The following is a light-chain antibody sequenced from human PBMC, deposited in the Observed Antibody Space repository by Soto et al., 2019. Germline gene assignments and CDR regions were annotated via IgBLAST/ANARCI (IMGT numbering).Light chain of an antibody. V-gene: IGLV2-23*01. CDR1: SSDVGAYHL. J-gene: IGLJ3*02. CDR2: ETT. CDR3: CSYTGSYTLM. Sequence: VLTQPASVSGSPGQSITISGSGTSSDVGAYHLVSWYQHHPGKVPQLIIHETTKRPSGVSNRFSGSKSGNTDSLTISGLQAEDEADYYCCSYTGSYTLMFGGGTKVTVL.